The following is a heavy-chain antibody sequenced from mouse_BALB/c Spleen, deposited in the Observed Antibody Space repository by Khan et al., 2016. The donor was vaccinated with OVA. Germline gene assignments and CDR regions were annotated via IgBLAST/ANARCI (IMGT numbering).Heavy chain of an antibody. V-gene: IGHV3-8*02. D-gene: IGHD2-14*01. Sequence: MQLEESGPSLVKPSQTLSLTCSVTGDSITSGYWSWIRKFPGNKLEYMGYMTYTGYTDYNPSLKSRLAITRHTSTKQYYLQLNSVTTEDKATYGCARSTYRYAFAYWGQGTLVTVSA. CDR2: MTYTGYT. CDR1: GDSITSGY. CDR3: ARSTYRYAFAY. J-gene: IGHJ3*01.